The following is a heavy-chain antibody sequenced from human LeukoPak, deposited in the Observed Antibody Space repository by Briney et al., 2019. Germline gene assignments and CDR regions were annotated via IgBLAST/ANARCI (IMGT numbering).Heavy chain of an antibody. CDR1: GFTFSSYS. CDR2: ISSSSSYI. D-gene: IGHD3-22*01. V-gene: IGHV3-21*01. Sequence: GGSLRLSCAASGFTFSSYSMNWVRQAPGKGLEWVSSISSSSSYIYYADSVKGRFTISRDNAKNSLYLQMNSLRAEDTAVYYCARHLSVGGYYSQPQYTWFDPWGQGTLVTVSS. CDR3: ARHLSVGGYYSQPQYTWFDP. J-gene: IGHJ5*02.